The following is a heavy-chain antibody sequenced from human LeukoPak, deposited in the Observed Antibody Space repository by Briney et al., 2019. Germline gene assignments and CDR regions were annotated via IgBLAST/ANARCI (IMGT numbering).Heavy chain of an antibody. CDR1: GGTFSSYA. D-gene: IGHD1-26*01. CDR2: IIPIFGTT. CDR3: AMDMWGWYFDL. V-gene: IGHV1-69*06. Sequence: SVKVSCKASGGTFSSYAISWVRQAPGQGLEWMGGIIPIFGTTNYAQKFQDRVTITADKSTSTAYMELSSLRSEDTAVYYCAMDMWGWYFDLWGRGTLVTVSS. J-gene: IGHJ2*01.